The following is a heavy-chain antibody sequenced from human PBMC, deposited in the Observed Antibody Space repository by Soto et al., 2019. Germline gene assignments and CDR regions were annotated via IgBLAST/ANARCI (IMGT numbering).Heavy chain of an antibody. CDR1: GGSISSSSYY. CDR3: ARVVLNPGYSSGWYDY. J-gene: IGHJ4*02. Sequence: SETLSLTCTVSGGSISSSSYYWGWIRQPPGKGLEWIGSIYYSGSTYYNPSLKSRVTISVDTSKNQFSLKLSSVTAADTAVYYCARVVLNPGYSSGWYDYWGQGTLVTVS. V-gene: IGHV4-39*01. CDR2: IYYSGST. D-gene: IGHD6-19*01.